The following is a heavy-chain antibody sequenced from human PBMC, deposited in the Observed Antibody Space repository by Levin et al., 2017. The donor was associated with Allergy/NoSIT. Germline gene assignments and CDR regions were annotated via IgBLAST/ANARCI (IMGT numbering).Heavy chain of an antibody. V-gene: IGHV3-64D*06. D-gene: IGHD3-10*01. Sequence: GGSLRLSCSASGFTFSSYAMHWVRQAPGKGLEYVSAISSNGGSTYYADSVKGRFTISRDNSKNTLYLQMSSLRAEDTAVSYCVKDPSPLWFGELTFDYWGQGTLVTVSS. CDR1: GFTFSSYA. CDR3: VKDPSPLWFGELTFDY. J-gene: IGHJ4*02. CDR2: ISSNGGST.